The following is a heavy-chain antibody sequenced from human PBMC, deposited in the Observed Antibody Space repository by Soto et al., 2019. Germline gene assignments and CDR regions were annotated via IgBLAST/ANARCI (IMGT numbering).Heavy chain of an antibody. CDR1: GGSISSSSYS. D-gene: IGHD2-2*01. J-gene: IGHJ6*02. CDR2: FYYSGST. V-gene: IGHV4-39*01. CDR3: ARLHGYCTNTSCSDYYAMDV. Sequence: PSETLSLTCTVSGGSISSSSYSWGWIRQPPGMGLEWIGTFYYSGSTYYNPSLKSRVTISVDTSKNQFFLKLSSVTAADTAVYYCARLHGYCTNTSCSDYYAMDVWGQGTTVT.